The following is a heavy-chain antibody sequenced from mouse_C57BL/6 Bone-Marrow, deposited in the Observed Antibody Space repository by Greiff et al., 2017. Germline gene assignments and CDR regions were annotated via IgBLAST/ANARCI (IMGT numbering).Heavy chain of an antibody. CDR3: ARSSNWDVAY. CDR1: GYTFTSYW. Sequence: VQLQQPGAELVRPGSSVKLSCKASGYTFTSYWMDWVKQRPGQGLEWIGNIYPSDSETHYNQKFKDKATLTVDKSSSTAYMQLSSLTSEDSAVYYCARSSNWDVAYWGQGTLVTVSA. V-gene: IGHV1-61*01. CDR2: IYPSDSET. J-gene: IGHJ3*01. D-gene: IGHD4-1*01.